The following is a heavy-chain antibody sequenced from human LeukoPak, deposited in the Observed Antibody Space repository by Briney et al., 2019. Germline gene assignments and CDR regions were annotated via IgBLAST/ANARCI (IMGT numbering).Heavy chain of an antibody. CDR2: IYYSGST. J-gene: IGHJ4*02. CDR1: GGSISGYY. CDR3: AREVRGSTSRSFPDY. Sequence: SETLSLTCTVSGGSISGYYWSWIRQPPGKGLEWIGYIYYSGSTYYNPSLKSRVTISVDTSKNQFSLKLSSVTAADTAVYYCAREVRGSTSRSFPDYWGQGTLVTVSS. D-gene: IGHD2-2*01. V-gene: IGHV4-30-4*08.